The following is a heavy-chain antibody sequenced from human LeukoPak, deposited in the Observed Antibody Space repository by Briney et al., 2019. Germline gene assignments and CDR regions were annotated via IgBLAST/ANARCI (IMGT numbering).Heavy chain of an antibody. Sequence: GSLRLSCAASGFTFNSFEMIWVRQAPGKGLDWVSHITSSGSAMFYADSVKGRFTISRDNAKNALYLQMNSLRAEDTAVYYCAELGITMIGGVWGKGTTVTISS. J-gene: IGHJ6*04. CDR3: AELGITMIGGV. CDR2: ITSSGSAM. V-gene: IGHV3-48*03. CDR1: GFTFNSFE. D-gene: IGHD3-10*02.